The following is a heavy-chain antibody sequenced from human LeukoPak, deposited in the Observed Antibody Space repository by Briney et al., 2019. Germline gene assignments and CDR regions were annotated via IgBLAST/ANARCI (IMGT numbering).Heavy chain of an antibody. J-gene: IGHJ4*02. CDR3: ASQFWWAAVAGTTLDY. CDR1: GFTFSSYS. Sequence: GGSLRLSCAASGFTFSSYSMNWVRQAPGKGLEWVSYISSSSSTIYYADSVKGRFTISRDNAKISLYLQMNSLRAEDTAVYYCASQFWWAAVAGTTLDYWGQGTLVTVSS. V-gene: IGHV3-48*04. D-gene: IGHD6-19*01. CDR2: ISSSSSTI.